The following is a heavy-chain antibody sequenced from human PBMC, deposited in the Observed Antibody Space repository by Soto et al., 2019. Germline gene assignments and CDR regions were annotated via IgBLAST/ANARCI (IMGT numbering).Heavy chain of an antibody. CDR3: ARDNLAFQGAFDL. Sequence: GGALRLSCAAPGFVFSDFQFNWVRQAPGGGLEWLSSITGTSAFTEYAESIEGRFTISRDNPNKLLFLHMDNLRPEDTAVYYCARDNLAFQGAFDLWGQGTLVTASS. D-gene: IGHD3-16*01. J-gene: IGHJ4*02. CDR2: ITGTSAFT. V-gene: IGHV3-21*01. CDR1: GFVFSDFQ.